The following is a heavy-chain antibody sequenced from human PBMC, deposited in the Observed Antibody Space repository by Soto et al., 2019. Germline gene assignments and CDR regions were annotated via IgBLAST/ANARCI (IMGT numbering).Heavy chain of an antibody. CDR3: ARHWYCSSTDCYAGGLWFDP. D-gene: IGHD2-2*01. CDR1: GGSISSSSYY. CDR2: IYYSGST. J-gene: IGHJ5*02. V-gene: IGHV4-39*01. Sequence: QLQLQESGPGLVKPSETLSLTCTVSGGSISSSSYYRGWIRQPPGKGLEWIGSIYYSGSTYYNPSLKSRVTISVDTSKNQFSLKLSSVTAADTAVYYCARHWYCSSTDCYAGGLWFDPWGQGTLVTVSS.